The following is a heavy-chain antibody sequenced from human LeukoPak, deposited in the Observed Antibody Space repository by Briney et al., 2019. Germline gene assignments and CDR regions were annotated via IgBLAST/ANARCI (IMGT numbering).Heavy chain of an antibody. J-gene: IGHJ4*02. V-gene: IGHV4-34*01. CDR1: GGSFSGYY. Sequence: SETLSLTCAVYGGSFSGYYWSWLRQPPGKGLEWIGSIYYSGSTYYNPSLKSRVTISVDTSKNQFSLKLSSVTAADTAVYYCARDTMIVVVNTDYWGQGTLVTVSS. D-gene: IGHD3-22*01. CDR3: ARDTMIVVVNTDY. CDR2: IYYSGST.